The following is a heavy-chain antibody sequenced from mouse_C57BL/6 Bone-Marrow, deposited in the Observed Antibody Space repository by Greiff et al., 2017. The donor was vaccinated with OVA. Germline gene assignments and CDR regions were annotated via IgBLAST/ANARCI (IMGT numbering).Heavy chain of an antibody. CDR3: AREDDYDWYFDV. Sequence: VQLQQSGPELVKPGASVKISCKASGYAFSSSWMNWVKQRPGKGLEWIGRIYPGDGDTNYNGKFKGKATLTADKSSRTAYMQLSSLTSEDSAVYFCAREDDYDWYFDVWGTGTTVTVSS. CDR2: IYPGDGDT. CDR1: GYAFSSSW. D-gene: IGHD2-4*01. J-gene: IGHJ1*03. V-gene: IGHV1-82*01.